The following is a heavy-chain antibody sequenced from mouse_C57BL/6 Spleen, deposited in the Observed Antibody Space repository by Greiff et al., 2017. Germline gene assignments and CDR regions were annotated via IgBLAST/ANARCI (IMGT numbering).Heavy chain of an antibody. D-gene: IGHD1-1*01. V-gene: IGHV1-82*01. CDR2: IYPGDGDT. J-gene: IGHJ4*01. CDR3: ARLGGSSDDAMDY. Sequence: QVQLQQSGPELVKPGASVKISCKASGYAFSSSWMNWVKQRPGKGLEWIGRIYPGDGDTNYNGKFKGKATLTADKSSSTAYMQLSSLTSEDSAVYFWARLGGSSDDAMDYWGQGTSVTVSS. CDR1: GYAFSSSW.